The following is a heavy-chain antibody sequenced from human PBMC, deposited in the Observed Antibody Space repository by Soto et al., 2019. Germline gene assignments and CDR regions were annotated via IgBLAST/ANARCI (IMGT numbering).Heavy chain of an antibody. J-gene: IGHJ4*02. D-gene: IGHD2-15*01. Sequence: PGGSLRLSCAASGFTFSSYGMYWVRQAPGKGLEWVAVIWYDGSNKYYEDSVKGRFTISRDNSKNTLYLQMNSLRAEDTAVYYCARDEGFNVYWGQGTLVTVSS. CDR2: IWYDGSNK. V-gene: IGHV3-33*01. CDR3: ARDEGFNVY. CDR1: GFTFSSYG.